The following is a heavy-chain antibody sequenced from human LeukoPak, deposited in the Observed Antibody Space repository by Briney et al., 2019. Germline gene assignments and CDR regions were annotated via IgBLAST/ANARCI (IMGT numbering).Heavy chain of an antibody. D-gene: IGHD3-9*01. CDR3: AEYDILTGDYVY. Sequence: SETLSLTCTVSGGSISSGGYYWSWIRQHPGKGLEWIGYVYYSGSTYYNPSLKSRVTISVDTSKNQFSLKLSSVTAADTAVYYCAEYDILTGDYVYWGQGTLVTVSS. CDR1: GGSISSGGYY. V-gene: IGHV4-31*03. J-gene: IGHJ4*02. CDR2: VYYSGST.